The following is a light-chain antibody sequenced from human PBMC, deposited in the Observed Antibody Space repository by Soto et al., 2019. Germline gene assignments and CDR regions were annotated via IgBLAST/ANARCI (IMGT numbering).Light chain of an antibody. J-gene: IGLJ2*01. CDR2: EDY. CDR3: CSYAGRGV. V-gene: IGLV2-23*01. CDR1: SSDVGSYDL. Sequence: QSALTQPASVSGSPGQSITISCTGTSSDVGSYDLVSWYQHHPGKAPKLMIYEDYKRPSGVSNRFSGSKSGNTASLTISGLQAEDEAHYYCCSYAGRGVFGGGTKLTVL.